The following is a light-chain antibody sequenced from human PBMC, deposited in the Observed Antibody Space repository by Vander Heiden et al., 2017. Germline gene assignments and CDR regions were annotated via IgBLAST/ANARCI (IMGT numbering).Light chain of an antibody. CDR1: QSVSSN. CDR3: QQYNNSPPSCT. V-gene: IGKV3-15*01. J-gene: IGKJ2*02. CDR2: GAS. Sequence: EIVMTQSPATLSVSPGERATLSCRASQSVSSNLAWYQQKPGQAPRLLIYGASTRATGIPARFSGSGSGTEFTLTISSLQSEDFAVYYCQQYNNSPPSCTFGQWTKLEIK.